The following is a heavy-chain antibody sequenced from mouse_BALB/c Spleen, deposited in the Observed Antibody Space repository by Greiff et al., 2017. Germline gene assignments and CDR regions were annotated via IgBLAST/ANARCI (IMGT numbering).Heavy chain of an antibody. CDR1: GFTFSSYA. CDR2: ISSGGSYT. CDR3: ASPYYYGSSYQGWFAY. Sequence: EVKLMESGGGLVKPGGSLKLSCAASGFTFSSYAMSWVRQTPEKRLEWVATISSGGSYTYYPDSVKGRFTISRDNAKNTLYLQMSSLRSEDTAMYYCASPYYYGSSYQGWFAYWGQGTLVTVSA. V-gene: IGHV5-9-3*01. J-gene: IGHJ3*01. D-gene: IGHD1-1*01.